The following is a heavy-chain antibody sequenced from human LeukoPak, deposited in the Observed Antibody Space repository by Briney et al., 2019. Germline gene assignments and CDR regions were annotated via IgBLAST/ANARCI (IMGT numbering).Heavy chain of an antibody. CDR2: INHNGNVN. CDR3: ARGGGLDV. V-gene: IGHV3-7*03. J-gene: IGHJ6*02. Sequence: GGSLRLSCAASGLTFSNARMNWARQAPGKGLEWVASINHNGNVNYYVDSVKGRFTISRDNAKNSLYLQMSNLRAEDTAVYFCARGGGLDVWGQGATVTVSS. D-gene: IGHD3-16*01. CDR1: GLTFSNAR.